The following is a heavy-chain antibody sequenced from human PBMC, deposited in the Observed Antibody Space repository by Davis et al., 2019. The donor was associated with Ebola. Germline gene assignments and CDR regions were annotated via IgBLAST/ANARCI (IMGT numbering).Heavy chain of an antibody. D-gene: IGHD2-2*01. CDR1: GFSLSTSGVG. Sequence: SGPTLVKPTQTLTLTCTFSGFSLSTSGVGVGWIRQPPGKALEWLALIDWDDYKRYSPSLKSRLTITKDTSKNQVVLTMTNMDPVDTATSYCAHRRTIVVVPAAMPGALDWFDPWGQGTLVTVSS. CDR3: AHRRTIVVVPAAMPGALDWFDP. CDR2: IDWDDYK. V-gene: IGHV2-5*02. J-gene: IGHJ5*02.